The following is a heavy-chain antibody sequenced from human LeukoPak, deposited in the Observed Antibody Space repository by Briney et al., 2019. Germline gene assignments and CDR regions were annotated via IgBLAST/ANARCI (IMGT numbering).Heavy chain of an antibody. J-gene: IGHJ4*02. V-gene: IGHV3-48*01. Sequence: GGSLRLSCAASGFTLSSYNMNWVRQAPGKGLEWVSYIGTTNTIYYADSVRGRFTISRDNAKNSVFLQMNSLRAEDTAVYYCARATLSRVSLLDYWGQGSLVTVSS. D-gene: IGHD2-2*01. CDR2: IGTTNTI. CDR1: GFTLSSYN. CDR3: ARATLSRVSLLDY.